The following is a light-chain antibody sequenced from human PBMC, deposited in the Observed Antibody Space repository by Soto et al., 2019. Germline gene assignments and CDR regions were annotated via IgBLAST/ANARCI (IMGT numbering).Light chain of an antibody. CDR2: IYN. J-gene: IGLJ3*02. CDR3: AVWDDSLNAVV. V-gene: IGLV1-44*01. CDR1: SSNIGSHT. Sequence: QPVLTQPPSASGTPGQRVTISCSGTSSNIGSHTVNWYQQLPGTAPKLLTYIYNQRPSGVPDRFSDSKSGTSASLAISGLQSEDEAYYYCAVWDDSLNAVVFGGGTQLTVL.